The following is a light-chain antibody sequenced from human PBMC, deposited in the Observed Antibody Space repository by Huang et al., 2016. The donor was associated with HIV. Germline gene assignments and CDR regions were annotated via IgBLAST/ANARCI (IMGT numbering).Light chain of an antibody. Sequence: DIQMTQSPSSLSASVGDRVTITCRASQTISNYLNWYQQKPGKAPKLLIYAASDLQSGVPSRFSGRGSGTDFTLTIISLQPEDSATYYCQQSSISPLTFGQGTRVEIK. CDR2: AAS. V-gene: IGKV1-39*01. J-gene: IGKJ1*01. CDR3: QQSSISPLT. CDR1: QTISNY.